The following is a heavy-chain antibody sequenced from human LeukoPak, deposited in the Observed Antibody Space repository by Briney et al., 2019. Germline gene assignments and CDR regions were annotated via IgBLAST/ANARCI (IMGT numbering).Heavy chain of an antibody. CDR2: ISSSGSTI. Sequence: GGSLRLSRAASGFTFSDYYMSWIRQAPGKGLEWVSYISSSGSTIYYADSVKGRFTISRDNAKNSLYLQMNSLRAEDTAVYYCARDQSITGTSDFDYWGQGTLVTVSS. D-gene: IGHD1-20*01. CDR3: ARDQSITGTSDFDY. J-gene: IGHJ4*02. V-gene: IGHV3-11*01. CDR1: GFTFSDYY.